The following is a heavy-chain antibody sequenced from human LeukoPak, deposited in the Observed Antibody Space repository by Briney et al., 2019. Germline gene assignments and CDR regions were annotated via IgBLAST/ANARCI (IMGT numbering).Heavy chain of an antibody. D-gene: IGHD5-24*01. Sequence: SETLSLTCAVYGGSFSRYYWSWIRQSPGKGQEWIAEIDHRGDTNYNPSVKSRVTISVDTSKNQFSLKVRSLSAADTAVYYCARGATISETGYFDFWGQGTLVTVSS. CDR2: IDHRGDT. V-gene: IGHV4-34*01. J-gene: IGHJ4*03. CDR3: ARGATISETGYFDF. CDR1: GGSFSRYY.